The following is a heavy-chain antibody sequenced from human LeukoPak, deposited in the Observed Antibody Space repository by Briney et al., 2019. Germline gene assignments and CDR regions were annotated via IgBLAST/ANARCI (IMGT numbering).Heavy chain of an antibody. V-gene: IGHV3-23*01. J-gene: IGHJ4*02. CDR2: ISGSGGST. D-gene: IGHD6-13*01. CDR3: AKSHSSSWYYFDY. CDR1: GFTFSGYA. Sequence: PGGSLRLSCAASGFTFSGYAMTGVRQAPGKGLEWVSSISGSGGSTYYAASVKGRFTISRDNSKNTLYLQMNSLRAEDTAVYYCAKSHSSSWYYFDYWGQGTLVTVSS.